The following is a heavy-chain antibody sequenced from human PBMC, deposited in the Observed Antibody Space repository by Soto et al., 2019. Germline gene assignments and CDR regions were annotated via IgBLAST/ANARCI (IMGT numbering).Heavy chain of an antibody. CDR2: ISSRSSTI. D-gene: IGHD2-8*01. Sequence: QVQLVESGGGLVKPGGSLRLSCAPSGFTFSDYYMSWIRQAPGKGLEWVSYISSRSSTIFYADSVKGRFTISRDNVKNSLYLQMNSLRAEDTAVYYCASGTNGAFFVYWGQGILVTVSS. J-gene: IGHJ4*02. CDR1: GFTFSDYY. CDR3: ASGTNGAFFVY. V-gene: IGHV3-11*01.